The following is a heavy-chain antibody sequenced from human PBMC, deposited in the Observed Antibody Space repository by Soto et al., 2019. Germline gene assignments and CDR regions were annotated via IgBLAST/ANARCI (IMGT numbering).Heavy chain of an antibody. J-gene: IGHJ4*02. Sequence: QVQLVESRGGVVQPGRSLRLSCAASGFTFRTYGMHWVRQAPGKGLEWVAVIWYDGSNKYYADSVKGRFTISRDNSKNTLYLQMNSLRVEDTAVYYCASTQGYWGQGTLVTVSS. CDR2: IWYDGSNK. CDR1: GFTFRTYG. CDR3: ASTQGY. V-gene: IGHV3-33*01.